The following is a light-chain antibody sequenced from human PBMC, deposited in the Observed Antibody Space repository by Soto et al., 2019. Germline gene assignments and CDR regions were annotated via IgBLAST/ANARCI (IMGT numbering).Light chain of an antibody. Sequence: DIQMTQSPPSLSASVGDRVTITCRASQAISNFVAWYQQKAGQAPSLLIYEASTLQSGVPSRFSGRGSGTSFTLTISSLQPEDVATYFCQNYYGAPYAFGQGTKLEIK. V-gene: IGKV1-27*01. CDR3: QNYYGAPYA. CDR2: EAS. J-gene: IGKJ2*01. CDR1: QAISNF.